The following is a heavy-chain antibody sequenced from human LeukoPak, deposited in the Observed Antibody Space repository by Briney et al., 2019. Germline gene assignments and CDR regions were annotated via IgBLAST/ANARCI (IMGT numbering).Heavy chain of an antibody. D-gene: IGHD6-6*01. CDR2: IRDDESNK. J-gene: IGHJ4*02. CDR1: GFTFSSYG. Sequence: GGSLRLSCAASGFTFSSYGMHWVRQAPGKGLEWAAVIRDDESNKYYVDSVKGRFTISRDNSKNTLYLQMNSLRAEDTAVYYCARALYSSFTYYFDYWGQGTLVTVSS. V-gene: IGHV3-33*01. CDR3: ARALYSSFTYYFDY.